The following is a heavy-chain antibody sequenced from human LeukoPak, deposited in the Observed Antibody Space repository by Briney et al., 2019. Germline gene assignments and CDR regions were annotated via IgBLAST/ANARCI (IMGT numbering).Heavy chain of an antibody. CDR2: ISYDGSNK. Sequence: GGSLRLSCAPSGFTFSSYAMHWVRQAPGKGLEWVAVISYDGSNKFYADSVKGRFTLSRDNSKNTLYLQMNSLRIEDTAVYYCGRGSVGFGELNYWGQGTLVTVSS. D-gene: IGHD3-10*01. J-gene: IGHJ4*02. V-gene: IGHV3-30-3*01. CDR3: GRGSVGFGELNY. CDR1: GFTFSSYA.